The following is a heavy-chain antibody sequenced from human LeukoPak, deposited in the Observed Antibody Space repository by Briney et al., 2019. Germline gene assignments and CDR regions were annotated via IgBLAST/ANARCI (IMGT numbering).Heavy chain of an antibody. D-gene: IGHD3-22*01. V-gene: IGHV2-26*01. CDR2: IFSNDEK. J-gene: IGHJ4*02. CDR3: ARMANYYDSSGYYYDNFDY. Sequence: SGPTLVKPTETLTLTCTVSGFSLSNARMGVSWIRQPPGKALEWLAHIFSNDEKSYSTSLKSRLTISKDTSKSQVVLTMTNMDPVDTATYYCARMANYYDSSGYYYDNFDYWGQGTLVTVSS. CDR1: GFSLSNARMG.